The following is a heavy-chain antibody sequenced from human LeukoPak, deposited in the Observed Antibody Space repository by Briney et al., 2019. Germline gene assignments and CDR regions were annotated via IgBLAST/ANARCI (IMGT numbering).Heavy chain of an antibody. CDR2: MNPNSGDT. V-gene: IGHV1-8*02. CDR3: ARPGSYCSGGGCYSAHAMDV. D-gene: IGHD2-15*01. CDR1: GYTFTTYD. Sequence: GASVKVSCKASGYTFTTYDINWVRQAPGQGLEWMGWMNPNSGDTDYAQQFQGRVTLTRNTSIRTAYMELSSLTSEDTAVYYCARPGSYCSGGGCYSAHAMDVWGQGTAVTVSS. J-gene: IGHJ6*02.